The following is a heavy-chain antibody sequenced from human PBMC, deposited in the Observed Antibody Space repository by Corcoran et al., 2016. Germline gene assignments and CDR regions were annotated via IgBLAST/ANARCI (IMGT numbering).Heavy chain of an antibody. V-gene: IGHV3-13*01. CDR1: GFTFSSYD. J-gene: IGHJ3*02. CDR2: IGTDGDT. D-gene: IGHD2-15*01. Sequence: EVQLVEAGGGLVQPGGSLRLSCVDSGFTFSSYDMNWVRQSTGKGLDLVSAIGTDGDTYYPGTVKGRFTISRKNAKNSLYLQMNSIRAEETAVYYCARASWASDFSGGSCSDALDIWGEGTMVTVS. CDR3: ARASWASDFSGGSCSDALDI.